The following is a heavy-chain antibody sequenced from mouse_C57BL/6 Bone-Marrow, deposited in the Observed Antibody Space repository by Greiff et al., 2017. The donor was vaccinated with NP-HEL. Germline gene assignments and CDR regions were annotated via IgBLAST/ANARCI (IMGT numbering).Heavy chain of an antibody. CDR3: ARMDRPLAMDY. D-gene: IGHD3-3*01. V-gene: IGHV1-82*01. J-gene: IGHJ4*01. CDR2: IYPGDGDT. Sequence: VMLVESGPELVKPGASVKISCKASGYAFSSSWMNWVKQRPGKGLEWIGRIYPGDGDTNYNGKFKGKATLTADKSSSTAYMQLSSLTSEDSAVYFCARMDRPLAMDYWGQGTSVTVSS. CDR1: GYAFSSSW.